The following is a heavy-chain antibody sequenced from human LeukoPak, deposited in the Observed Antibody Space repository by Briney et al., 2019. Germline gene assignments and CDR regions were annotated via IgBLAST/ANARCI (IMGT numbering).Heavy chain of an antibody. D-gene: IGHD3-22*01. CDR3: ARALRVRGIVVVTLGY. CDR2: MNPNSGNT. V-gene: IGHV1-8*01. CDR1: GYTFTSYD. Sequence: ASVKVSCKASGYTFTSYDINWVRQATGQGLEWMGWMNPNSGNTGYAQKFQDRVTMTRNTSISTAYMELSSLRSEDTAVYYCARALRVRGIVVVTLGYWGQGTLVTVSS. J-gene: IGHJ4*02.